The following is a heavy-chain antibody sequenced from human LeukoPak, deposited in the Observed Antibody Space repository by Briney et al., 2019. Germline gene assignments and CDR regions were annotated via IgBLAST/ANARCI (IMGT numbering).Heavy chain of an antibody. V-gene: IGHV1-18*01. CDR3: ARGNGATTPFDY. CDR2: ISAYNGNT. J-gene: IGHJ4*02. CDR1: GYTFTTYG. D-gene: IGHD1-26*01. Sequence: ASVKVSCKASGYTFTTYGFSWVRQAPGQGLEWMGWISAYNGNTNFARKLQGRVTMTTDTSTSTAYMELRSLRSDDTAVYYCARGNGATTPFDYWGQGTLVTVSA.